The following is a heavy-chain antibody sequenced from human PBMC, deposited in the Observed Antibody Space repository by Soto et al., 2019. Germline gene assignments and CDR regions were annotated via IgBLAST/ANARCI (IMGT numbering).Heavy chain of an antibody. CDR2: ISAYNGNT. D-gene: IGHD2-2*01. V-gene: IGHV1-18*01. CDR1: GYTFTSYG. CDR3: ARDGHCSSTSCSYYYYYGMDV. J-gene: IGHJ6*02. Sequence: QVQLVQSGAEVKKPGASVKVSCKASGYTFTSYGISWVRQAPGQGLEWMGWISAYNGNTNYAQKLQGRVPMTTDTSTSTAYMELRSLRSDDTAVYYCARDGHCSSTSCSYYYYYGMDVWGQGTTVTVSS.